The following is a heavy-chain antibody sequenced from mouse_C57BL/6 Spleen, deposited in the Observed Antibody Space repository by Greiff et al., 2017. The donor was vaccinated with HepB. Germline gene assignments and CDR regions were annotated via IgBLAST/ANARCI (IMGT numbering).Heavy chain of an antibody. CDR3: ARCYYGSSYYAMDY. CDR1: GYSFTDYN. D-gene: IGHD1-1*01. Sequence: VQLQQSGPELVKPGASVKISCKASGYSFTDYNMNWVKQSNGKSLEWIGVINPNYGTTSYNQKFKGKATLTVDQSSSTAYMQLNSLTSEDSAVYYFARCYYGSSYYAMDYWGQGTSVTVSS. CDR2: INPNYGTT. J-gene: IGHJ4*01. V-gene: IGHV1-39*01.